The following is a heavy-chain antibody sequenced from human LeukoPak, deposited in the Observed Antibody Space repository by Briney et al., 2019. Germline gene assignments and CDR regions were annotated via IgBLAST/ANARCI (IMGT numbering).Heavy chain of an antibody. J-gene: IGHJ4*02. CDR3: ARGLGEEITFGDSFDY. Sequence: SQTLSLTCTVSGGSISSGDYYWSWIRQPPGKGLGWIGYIYYSGSTYYNPSLKSRVTISVDTSKNQFSLKLSSVTAADTAVYYCARGLGEEITFGDSFDYWGQGTLVTVSS. D-gene: IGHD3-16*01. V-gene: IGHV4-30-4*01. CDR1: GGSISSGDYY. CDR2: IYYSGST.